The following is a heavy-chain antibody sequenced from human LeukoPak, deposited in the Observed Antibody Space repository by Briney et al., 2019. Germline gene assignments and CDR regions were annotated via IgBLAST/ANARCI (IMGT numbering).Heavy chain of an antibody. J-gene: IGHJ6*02. Sequence: GGSLRLSCAASGFTVSSNYMSGVRQAPGKGLEWVAVISYDGSNKYYADSVKGRFTISRDNSKNTLYLQMNSLRAEDTAVYYCAKVGNSGSYYYYYGMDVWGQGTTVTVSS. CDR1: GFTVSSNY. CDR2: ISYDGSNK. CDR3: AKVGNSGSYYYYYGMDV. D-gene: IGHD1-26*01. V-gene: IGHV3-30*18.